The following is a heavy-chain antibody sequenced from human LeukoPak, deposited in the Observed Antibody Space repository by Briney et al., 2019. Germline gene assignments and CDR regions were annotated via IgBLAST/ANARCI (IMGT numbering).Heavy chain of an antibody. CDR1: GFTFSSYW. CDR2: IKQDGSEK. J-gene: IGHJ3*01. CDR3: TRDRTAGAFDV. D-gene: IGHD2-21*02. Sequence: PGTSLRLSCAASGFTFSSYWMSWVRQAPGKGLEWVTNIKQDGSEKYYVDSVKGRFTISRDNAKNSLYLQMNSLRAEDTAVYYCTRDRTAGAFDVWGQGTMVTVSS. V-gene: IGHV3-7*01.